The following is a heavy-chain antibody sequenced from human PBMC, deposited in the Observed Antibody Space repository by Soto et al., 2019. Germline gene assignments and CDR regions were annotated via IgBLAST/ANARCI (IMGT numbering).Heavy chain of an antibody. D-gene: IGHD2-15*01. Sequence: QVQLVQSGAEVKKPGASVKVSCKASGYTFTGYYMHWVRQAPGQGLEWMGWINPNSGGTNYAQKFQGWVTMTRDTSISTAYMELSRLRSDDTAVYYCARMVRCGSCYGYYFDYWGQGTLVTVSS. CDR1: GYTFTGYY. CDR3: ARMVRCGSCYGYYFDY. CDR2: INPNSGGT. J-gene: IGHJ4*02. V-gene: IGHV1-2*04.